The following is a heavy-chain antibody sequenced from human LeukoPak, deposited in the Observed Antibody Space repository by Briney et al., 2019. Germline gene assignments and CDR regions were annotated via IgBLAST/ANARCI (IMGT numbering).Heavy chain of an antibody. Sequence: ASVKVSCKASGYTFTSYDINWVRQATGQGLEWMGWMNPNSGNTGYARKFQGRVTMTRNTSISTAYMELSSLRSEDTAVYYCARGRGEGYCSGGSCWNSVFDYWGQGTLVTVSS. V-gene: IGHV1-8*01. CDR2: MNPNSGNT. CDR1: GYTFTSYD. J-gene: IGHJ4*02. CDR3: ARGRGEGYCSGGSCWNSVFDY. D-gene: IGHD2-15*01.